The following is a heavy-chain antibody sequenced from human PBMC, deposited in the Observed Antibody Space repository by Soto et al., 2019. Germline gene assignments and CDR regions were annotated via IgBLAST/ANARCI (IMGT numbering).Heavy chain of an antibody. V-gene: IGHV3-23*01. D-gene: IGHD3-10*01. CDR2: ISGSGGST. J-gene: IGHJ6*02. CDR3: AQGSNLYGPPYGTDA. Sequence: GGSLRLSCAASGFTFSSYAMSWVRQAPGKGLEWVSAISGSGGSTYYADSVKGRFTISRDNSKNTLYLQMNSLRAEDTAVYYFAQGSNLYGPPYGTDAWGQGTRVPVS. CDR1: GFTFSSYA.